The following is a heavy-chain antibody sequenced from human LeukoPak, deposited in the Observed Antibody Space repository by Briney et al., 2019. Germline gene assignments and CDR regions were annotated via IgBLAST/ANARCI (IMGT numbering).Heavy chain of an antibody. Sequence: ESGPTLVKPTQTLTLTCTFSGFSLSTSGVGVGWIRQPPGKALEWLALIYWDDDKRYSPSLKSRLTVTKDTSKNQVVLTMTNMDPVDTATYYYAHRRKQLWTNFFDYWGQGTLVTVSS. CDR3: AHRRKQLWTNFFDY. D-gene: IGHD5-18*01. J-gene: IGHJ4*02. CDR2: IYWDDDK. CDR1: GFSLSTSGVG. V-gene: IGHV2-5*02.